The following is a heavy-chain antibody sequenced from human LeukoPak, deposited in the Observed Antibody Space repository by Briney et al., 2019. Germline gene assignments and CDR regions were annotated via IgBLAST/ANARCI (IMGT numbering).Heavy chain of an antibody. D-gene: IGHD3-10*01. CDR2: IYTSGST. CDR3: ARVSDYYGSGNYYYYMDV. Sequence: SETLSLTCAVYGGSFSSYYLSWIRQPAGKGLEWIGRIYTSGSTNYNPSLKSRVTISVDTSKNQFSLKLSSVTAADTAVYYCARVSDYYGSGNYYYYMDVWGKGTTVTVSS. J-gene: IGHJ6*03. CDR1: GGSFSSYY. V-gene: IGHV4-59*10.